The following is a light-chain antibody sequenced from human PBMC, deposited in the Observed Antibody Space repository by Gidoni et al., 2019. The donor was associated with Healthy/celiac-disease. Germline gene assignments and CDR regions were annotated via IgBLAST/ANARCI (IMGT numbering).Light chain of an antibody. V-gene: IGKV3-20*01. CDR2: GAS. Sequence: EFVLTQSPGTLSLSPGERATLSCRANQSVSSSYLAWYQQKPGQAPRLLIYGASSRATGIPDRFSGSGSGTDFTLTITRLEPDDFAVYYCQQYGSSPYTFGQGTKVEIK. CDR3: QQYGSSPYT. CDR1: QSVSSSY. J-gene: IGKJ2*01.